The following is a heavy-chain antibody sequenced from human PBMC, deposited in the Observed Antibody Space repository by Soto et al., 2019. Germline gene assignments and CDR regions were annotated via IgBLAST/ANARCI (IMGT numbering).Heavy chain of an antibody. J-gene: IGHJ5*02. Sequence: ASVKVSCKASGYTFTSYYMHWVRQAPGQGLEWMGIINPSGGTTSYAQKFQGRVTITTDASTSTAYMELSSLRSEDTAVYYCARPIQYYFDTSAQSAWFDPWGQGTLVTVSS. CDR2: INPSGGTT. V-gene: IGHV1-46*01. D-gene: IGHD3-22*01. CDR1: GYTFTSYY. CDR3: ARPIQYYFDTSAQSAWFDP.